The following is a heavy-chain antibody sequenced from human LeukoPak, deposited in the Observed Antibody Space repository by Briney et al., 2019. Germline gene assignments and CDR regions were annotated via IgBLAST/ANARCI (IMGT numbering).Heavy chain of an antibody. J-gene: IGHJ4*02. CDR1: GFTFSSYA. V-gene: IGHV3-30-3*01. D-gene: IGHD3-9*01. CDR2: ISYDGSNK. CDR3: PGEGRIRYQRGDY. Sequence: PGGSLRLSCAASGFTFSSYAMHWVRQAPGKGLEWVAVISYDGSNKYYADSVKGRFTISRDNSKNTLYLQMYSLRAEDTAVYFFPGEGRIRYQRGDYWGQGTLVTVSS.